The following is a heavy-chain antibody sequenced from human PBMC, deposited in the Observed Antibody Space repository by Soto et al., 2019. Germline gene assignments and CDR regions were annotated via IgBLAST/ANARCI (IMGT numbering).Heavy chain of an antibody. J-gene: IGHJ5*02. V-gene: IGHV4-4*02. CDR3: ARGVVYDFWSGYFPYNWFDP. Sequence: SETLSLTYAVSGGSISSSNWWSWVRQPPGKGLEWIGEIYHSGSTNYNPSLKSRVTISVDKSKNQFSLKLSSVTAADTAVYYCARGVVYDFWSGYFPYNWFDPWGQGTLVTVSS. CDR2: IYHSGST. CDR1: GGSISSSNW. D-gene: IGHD3-3*01.